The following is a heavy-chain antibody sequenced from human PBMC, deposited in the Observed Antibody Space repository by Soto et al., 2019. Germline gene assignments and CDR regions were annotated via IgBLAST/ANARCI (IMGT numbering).Heavy chain of an antibody. D-gene: IGHD6-6*01. CDR1: SGSFIGYY. Sequence: PSETLSHTCSIYSGSFIGYYWSWIRQPPGKGLEWIGEISQSGNTNYSPSLKSRVSISIDTSKKQFSLNLASMSAADTAVYYCARAPKVSGSSQTRPDFWGQGTLVTVSS. V-gene: IGHV4-34*01. CDR2: ISQSGNT. CDR3: ARAPKVSGSSQTRPDF. J-gene: IGHJ4*02.